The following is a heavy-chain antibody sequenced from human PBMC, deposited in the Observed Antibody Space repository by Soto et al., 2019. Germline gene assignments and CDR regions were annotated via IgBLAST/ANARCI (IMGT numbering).Heavy chain of an antibody. D-gene: IGHD3-16*01. V-gene: IGHV4-39*01. CDR1: GGSISSSSYY. J-gene: IGHJ6*02. Sequence: SETLSLTCTVSGGSISSSSYYWGWIRQPPGKGLEWIGSIYYSGSTYYNPSLKSRVTISVDTSKNRFSLKLSSVTAADTAVYYCARRGIRYYYYYYGMDVWGQGTTVTVSS. CDR3: ARRGIRYYYYYYGMDV. CDR2: IYYSGST.